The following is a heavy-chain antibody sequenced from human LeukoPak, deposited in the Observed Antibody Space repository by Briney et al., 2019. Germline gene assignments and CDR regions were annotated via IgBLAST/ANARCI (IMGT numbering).Heavy chain of an antibody. V-gene: IGHV4-59*01. J-gene: IGHJ1*01. CDR3: ARFVVVTAIRGYFQH. CDR2: IYYSGST. Sequence: PSETLSLTCTVSGGSNSSYYWSWIRQPPGKGLEWIGYIYYSGSTNYNPSLKSRVTISVDTSKNQFSLKLSSVTAADTAVYYCARFVVVTAIRGYFQHWGQGTLVTVSS. CDR1: GGSNSSYY. D-gene: IGHD2-21*02.